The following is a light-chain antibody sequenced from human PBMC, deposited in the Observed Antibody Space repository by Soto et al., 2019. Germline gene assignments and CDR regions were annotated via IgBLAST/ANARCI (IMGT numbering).Light chain of an antibody. Sequence: EIVLTQSPGTLSLSPGERATLSCRASQSVSSSYLAWYQQKPGQAPRLLIHGASSRATGIPYRFSGSGSGTDFTLTISRLEPEDFAVYYCQQYGSSPTFGGGTKVEIK. V-gene: IGKV3-20*01. CDR2: GAS. CDR1: QSVSSSY. CDR3: QQYGSSPT. J-gene: IGKJ4*01.